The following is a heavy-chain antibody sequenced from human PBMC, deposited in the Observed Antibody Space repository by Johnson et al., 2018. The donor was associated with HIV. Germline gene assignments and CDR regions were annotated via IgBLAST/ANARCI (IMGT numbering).Heavy chain of an antibody. Sequence: VQLVESGGGLVQPGGSLRLSCAASGFTFSSYAMSWVRQAPGKGLEWVSAISGSGGSTYYADSVKGRFTISRANSNNTLYLQMNSLRAEDTAVYYCAKDRSLTMIVAMAGWAFDIWGQGTMVTVSS. CDR3: AKDRSLTMIVAMAGWAFDI. J-gene: IGHJ3*02. D-gene: IGHD3-22*01. CDR2: ISGSGGST. V-gene: IGHV3-23*04. CDR1: GFTFSSYA.